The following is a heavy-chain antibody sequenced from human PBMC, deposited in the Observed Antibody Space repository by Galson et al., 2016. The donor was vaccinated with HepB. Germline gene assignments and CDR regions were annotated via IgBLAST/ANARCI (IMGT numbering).Heavy chain of an antibody. J-gene: IGHJ5*02. Sequence: QSGAEVKKPGESLKISCKASGYTFSNYWIGWVRQMPGKGLEWMGIIYSGDSDTRCSPSFQGQVTISADKSISTAYLQWSSLKASDTAIYYCATQLGRGFFDWLLYADLWGQGTLVTVSS. CDR3: ATQLGRGFFDWLLYADL. CDR2: IYSGDSDT. D-gene: IGHD3-9*01. V-gene: IGHV5-51*01. CDR1: GYTFSNYW.